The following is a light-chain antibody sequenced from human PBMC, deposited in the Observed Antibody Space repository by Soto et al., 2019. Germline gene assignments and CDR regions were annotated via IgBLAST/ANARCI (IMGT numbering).Light chain of an antibody. CDR2: DTS. CDR3: LLSYSGAQAV. V-gene: IGLV7-46*01. Sequence: QAVVTQEPSLTVSPGGTVTLTCGSSTLAVTSGHYPYWFQQKPGQAPRTLIYDTSNKHSWTPARFSGSLLGGKAALTLSGAQPEDEAEYYCLLSYSGAQAVFGGGTKVTVL. CDR1: TLAVTSGHY. J-gene: IGLJ2*01.